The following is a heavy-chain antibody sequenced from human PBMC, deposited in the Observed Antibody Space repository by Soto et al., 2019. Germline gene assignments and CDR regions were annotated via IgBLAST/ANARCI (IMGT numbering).Heavy chain of an antibody. V-gene: IGHV1-69*13. Sequence: SVKVSCSASGGTISSYAISRVRQAPGQGLEWMGGIIPIFGTANYAQKFQGRVTITADESTSTAYMELSSLRSEDTAVYYCARGYYGSGSYSGNYYYYGMDVWGQGTTVTVSS. D-gene: IGHD3-10*01. CDR1: GGTISSYA. CDR3: ARGYYGSGSYSGNYYYYGMDV. CDR2: IIPIFGTA. J-gene: IGHJ6*02.